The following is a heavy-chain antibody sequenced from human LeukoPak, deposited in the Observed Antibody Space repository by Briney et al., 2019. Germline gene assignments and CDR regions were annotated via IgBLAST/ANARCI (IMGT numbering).Heavy chain of an antibody. CDR3: ARDPHGWVGDLDY. CDR2: ISSRGRTI. V-gene: IGHV3-48*03. Sequence: GGSLRLSCAASGLTFSSYEMNWDRQAPGKGLEWVSYISSRGRTIYYADSVKGRFTISRDNAKNSLYLQMNSLRAEDTAVYYCARDPHGWVGDLDYWGQGTLVTVSS. CDR1: GLTFSSYE. D-gene: IGHD2-21*01. J-gene: IGHJ4*02.